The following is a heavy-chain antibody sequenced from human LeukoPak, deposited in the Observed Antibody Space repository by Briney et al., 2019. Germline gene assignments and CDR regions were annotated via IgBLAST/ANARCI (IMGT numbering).Heavy chain of an antibody. J-gene: IGHJ4*02. Sequence: KTSETLSLTCTVSGGSISSYYWSWIRQPPGKGLEWIGYIYYSGSTNYNPSLKSRVTISVDTSKNQFSLKLSSVTAADTAVYYCARADCSSTSCDLDYWGQGTLVTVSS. D-gene: IGHD2-2*01. CDR3: ARADCSSTSCDLDY. CDR2: IYYSGST. V-gene: IGHV4-59*01. CDR1: GGSISSYY.